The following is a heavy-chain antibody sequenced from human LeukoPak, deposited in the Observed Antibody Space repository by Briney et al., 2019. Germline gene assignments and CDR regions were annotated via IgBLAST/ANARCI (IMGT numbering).Heavy chain of an antibody. CDR1: GYTFTSYD. CDR2: MNPNSGNT. CDR3: ATRMGQLVQYNYYGMDV. Sequence: ASVKVSCKASGYTFTSYDINWVRQATGRGLEWMGWMNPNSGNTGYAQKFQGRVTMTRNTSISTAYMELSSLRSEDTAVYYCATRMGQLVQYNYYGMDVWGQGTTVTVSS. V-gene: IGHV1-8*01. J-gene: IGHJ6*02. D-gene: IGHD6-6*01.